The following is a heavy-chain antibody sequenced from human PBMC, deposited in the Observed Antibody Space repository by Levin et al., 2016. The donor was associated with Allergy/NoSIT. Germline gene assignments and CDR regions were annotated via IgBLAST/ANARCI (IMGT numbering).Heavy chain of an antibody. D-gene: IGHD2-8*01. Sequence: WVRQAPGQRLEWMGWINAGNGNTKYSQKFQGRVTITRDTSASTAYMELSSLRSEDTAVYYCAREGYCTNGVCQYYYCMDVWGKGTTVTVSS. V-gene: IGHV1-3*01. J-gene: IGHJ6*03. CDR3: AREGYCTNGVCQYYYCMDV. CDR2: INAGNGNT.